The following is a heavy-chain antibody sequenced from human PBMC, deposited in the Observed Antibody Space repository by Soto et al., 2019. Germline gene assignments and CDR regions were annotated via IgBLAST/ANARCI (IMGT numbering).Heavy chain of an antibody. Sequence: SLTCSVSGDSVTDYYWNWVRQPPGKGLEWLGYFYYSGSTNYHPSLESRASISVDTSKNQFSLKLTSVTAADTAVYYCIRGGVAAHPHFEFWGQGILVTVS. D-gene: IGHD3-16*01. V-gene: IGHV4-59*02. CDR3: IRGGVAAHPHFEF. CDR1: GDSVTDYY. J-gene: IGHJ4*02. CDR2: FYYSGST.